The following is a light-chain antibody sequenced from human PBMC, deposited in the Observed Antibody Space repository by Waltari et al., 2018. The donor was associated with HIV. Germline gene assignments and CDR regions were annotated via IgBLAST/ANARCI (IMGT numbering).Light chain of an antibody. Sequence: QPVLTQPPSASGTPGHGVTISCSGSNSNIGTNSVYWYQHLPGMAPKLLIYRNNRRPSGIPDRFSGSRSGTSASLAISGLRSEDEADYYCATWVDSLIWVFGGGTKLTVL. CDR1: NSNIGTNS. CDR3: ATWVDSLIWV. J-gene: IGLJ3*02. CDR2: RNN. V-gene: IGLV1-47*01.